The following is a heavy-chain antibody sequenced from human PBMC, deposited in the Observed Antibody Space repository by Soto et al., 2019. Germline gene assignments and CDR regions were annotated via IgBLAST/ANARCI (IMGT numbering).Heavy chain of an antibody. Sequence: SETLSLTCAVSGGSISSGGYSWSWIRQPPGKGLEWIGYIYHSGSTYYNPSLKSRVTISVDRSKNQFSLKLSSVTAADTAVYYCARTRGSGYYLNWFDHWGQGTLVTVSS. J-gene: IGHJ5*02. V-gene: IGHV4-30-2*01. CDR1: GGSISSGGYS. CDR3: ARTRGSGYYLNWFDH. D-gene: IGHD3-22*01. CDR2: IYHSGST.